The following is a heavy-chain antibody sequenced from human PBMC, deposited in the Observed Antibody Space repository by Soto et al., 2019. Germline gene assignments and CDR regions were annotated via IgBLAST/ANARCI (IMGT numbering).Heavy chain of an antibody. Sequence: ETQSLTWPSSGSSLKTYCWSLVRQPDGKGLEWIGRIYTGGGTNYNPSLKSRVTMSVDTSKRQFSLKLSSVTAADTAVYYCARGAVAGVDYGMDGWGQGTSVT. CDR1: GSSLKTYC. CDR3: ARGAVAGVDYGMDG. D-gene: IGHD6-13*01. CDR2: IYTGGGT. J-gene: IGHJ6*02. V-gene: IGHV4-4*07.